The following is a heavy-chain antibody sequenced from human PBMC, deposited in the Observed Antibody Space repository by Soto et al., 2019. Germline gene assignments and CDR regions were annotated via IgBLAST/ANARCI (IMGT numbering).Heavy chain of an antibody. CDR1: GGSVSSSSYY. CDR3: ATIQVVPAAHNYAFDY. V-gene: IGHV4-39*01. J-gene: IGHJ4*02. D-gene: IGHD2-2*01. CDR2: DYYSGRT. Sequence: SETLSLTCTVSGGSVSSSSYYWAWIRQPPGKGLEWIGSDYYSGRTYYNPSLKSRVTISVDTSKNQFSLKLTSVTAADTGVYYCATIQVVPAAHNYAFDYWGQGTLVTVSS.